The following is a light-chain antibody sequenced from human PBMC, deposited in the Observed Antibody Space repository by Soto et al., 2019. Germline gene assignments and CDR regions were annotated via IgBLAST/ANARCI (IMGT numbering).Light chain of an antibody. J-gene: IGKJ5*01. CDR1: QGLVTN. CDR2: GAS. V-gene: IGKV3-15*01. Sequence: EIVLTHSPATLSVSPWEIATLSFSSSQGLVTNLALYQQTPGQAPRLLIYGASTRATGIPARFSSMGSGTEFPLTSTRLQSEALAVDHRQPYKNWPPMPFGQGTRL. CDR3: QPYKNWPPMP.